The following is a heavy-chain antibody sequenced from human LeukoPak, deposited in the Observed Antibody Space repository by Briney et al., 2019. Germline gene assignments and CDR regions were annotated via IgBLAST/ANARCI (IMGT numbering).Heavy chain of an antibody. D-gene: IGHD2-2*01. CDR1: GFTFDDYA. CDR2: ISWNSGSI. Sequence: GGSLRLSCAASGFTFDDYAMHWVRQAPGKGLEWVSGISWNSGSIGYADSVKGRFTISRDSAKNSLYLQMNSLRAEDTALYYCANLCSSASCHDYWGQGTLVTVSS. V-gene: IGHV3-9*01. CDR3: ANLCSSASCHDY. J-gene: IGHJ4*02.